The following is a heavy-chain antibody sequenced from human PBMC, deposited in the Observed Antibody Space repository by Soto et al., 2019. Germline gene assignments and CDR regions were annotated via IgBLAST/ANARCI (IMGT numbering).Heavy chain of an antibody. CDR3: ARDSGPLGGGGCCIDF. J-gene: IGHJ4*02. CDR2: INPSDGST. D-gene: IGHD2-15*01. V-gene: IGHV1-46*01. CDR1: GYTFTSYY. Sequence: ASVKVSCKASGYTFTSYYMYWVRQAPGQGLEWMGIINPSDGSTTYAQNVKGRVTMTRDTSTSTVYMELSSLRSEDTAVYYCARDSGPLGGGGCCIDFWGQGILVTVSS.